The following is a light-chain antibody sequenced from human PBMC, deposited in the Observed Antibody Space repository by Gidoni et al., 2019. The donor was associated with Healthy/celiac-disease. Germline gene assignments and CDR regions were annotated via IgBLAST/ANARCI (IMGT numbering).Light chain of an antibody. CDR3: QSYDSSLSAFYV. CDR1: SSNIGAGYD. CDR2: GNS. V-gene: IGLV1-40*01. J-gene: IGLJ1*01. Sequence: QSVLTQPPSVSGAPGQRVPISCTGSSSNIGAGYDVHWYQQLPGTAPNLLIYGNSNLPSGVPDRFSGSKSGTSASLAITGLQAEDEADYYCQSYDSSLSAFYVFGTGTKVTVL.